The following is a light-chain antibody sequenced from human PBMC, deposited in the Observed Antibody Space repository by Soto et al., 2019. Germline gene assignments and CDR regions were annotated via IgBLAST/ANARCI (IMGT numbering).Light chain of an antibody. CDR1: QSVSSSY. J-gene: IGKJ3*01. V-gene: IGKV3-20*01. CDR3: QQYCSSPET. CDR2: GAS. Sequence: EIVLTQSPGTLSLSPGERATLSCRASQSVSSSYLAWYQQKPGQAPRLLIYGASSRATGIPDRFSGSGSGTDFTLTISRLEPEDFAVYYCQQYCSSPETFGPGTKVDIK.